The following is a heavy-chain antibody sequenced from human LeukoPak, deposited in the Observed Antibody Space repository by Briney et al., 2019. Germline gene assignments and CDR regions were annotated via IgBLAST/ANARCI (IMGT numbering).Heavy chain of an antibody. D-gene: IGHD1-26*01. J-gene: IGHJ4*02. Sequence: GGSLRLSCAASGFTFSGYWMSWVRQAPGKGLEWVANIKQDGSEKNYVDSVKGRFTISRDSAKNSLYLQMDSLRAEDTAVYYCARDGSGSYYAYRGQGTLVTVSS. CDR1: GFTFSGYW. CDR3: ARDGSGSYYAY. CDR2: IKQDGSEK. V-gene: IGHV3-7*01.